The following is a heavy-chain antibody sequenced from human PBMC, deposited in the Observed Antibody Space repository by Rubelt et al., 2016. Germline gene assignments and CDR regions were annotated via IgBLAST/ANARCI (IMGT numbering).Heavy chain of an antibody. V-gene: IGHV4-34*01. Sequence: QVQLQQWGAGLLKPSETLSLTCAVYGGSFSGYYWSWIRQPPGKGLEWIGEVNHVGSTNFNPSLKSRVTIAVDTSKNQFSRKRRSVTAADTAVDYCARVMLFGEWELPYAFDIWGQGTMVTVSS. D-gene: IGHD1-26*01. CDR2: VNHVGST. J-gene: IGHJ3*02. CDR1: GGSFSGYY. CDR3: ARVMLFGEWELPYAFDI.